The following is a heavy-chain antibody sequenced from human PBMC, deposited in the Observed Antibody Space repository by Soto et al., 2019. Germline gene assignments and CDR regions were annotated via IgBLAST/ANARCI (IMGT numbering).Heavy chain of an antibody. CDR3: ARDDYGDYVSWFDP. CDR1: GFTFSSYW. Sequence: EVQLVESGGGLVQPGGSLRLSCAASGFTFSSYWMSWVRQAPGKGLEWVANIKQDGSEKYYVDSVKGRFTISRDNAKNSLYLQMNSLRAEDTAVYYCARDDYGDYVSWFDPWGQGTLVTVSS. CDR2: IKQDGSEK. J-gene: IGHJ5*02. D-gene: IGHD4-17*01. V-gene: IGHV3-7*01.